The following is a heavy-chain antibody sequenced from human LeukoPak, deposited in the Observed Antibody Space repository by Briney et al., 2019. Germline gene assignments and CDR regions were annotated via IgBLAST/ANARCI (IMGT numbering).Heavy chain of an antibody. CDR3: AREYTAMVRRVYYYYGMDV. J-gene: IGHJ6*02. Sequence: GGSLRLSCAASGFTFSSYSMNWVRQAPGKGLEWVSSISSSSSYIYYADSVKGRFTISRDNAKNSLYLQMNSLRAEDTAVYYCAREYTAMVRRVYYYYGMDVWGQGTTVTVSS. D-gene: IGHD5-18*01. CDR1: GFTFSSYS. CDR2: ISSSSSYI. V-gene: IGHV3-21*01.